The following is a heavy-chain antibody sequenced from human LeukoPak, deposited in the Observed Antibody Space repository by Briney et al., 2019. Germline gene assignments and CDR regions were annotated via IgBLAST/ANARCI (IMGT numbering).Heavy chain of an antibody. Sequence: GGSLRLSCAASGFTFSRNSMSWVRQAPGKGLEWVSYITSSSSTTYYADSGKGRFIISRDNAKNSLYLQMNSLRDEDTAVYYCARDAGGSGYFDYWGQGTLVTVSS. CDR3: ARDAGGSGYFDY. D-gene: IGHD6-25*01. CDR2: ITSSSSTT. CDR1: GFTFSRNS. V-gene: IGHV3-48*02. J-gene: IGHJ4*02.